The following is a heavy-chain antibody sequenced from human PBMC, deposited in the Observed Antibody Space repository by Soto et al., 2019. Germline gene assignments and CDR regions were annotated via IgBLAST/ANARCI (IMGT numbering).Heavy chain of an antibody. CDR3: ARLLLCTPDYYYYGMDV. V-gene: IGHV3-21*01. CDR2: ISSSSSYI. D-gene: IGHD2-2*01. J-gene: IGHJ6*02. Sequence: PGECLRLSCAASGFTFSSYSMNWVRQAPGKGLEWVSSISSSSSYIYYADSVKGRFTISRDNAKNSLYLQMNSLRAEATAVYYCARLLLCTPDYYYYGMDVWGQGTTVTVSS. CDR1: GFTFSSYS.